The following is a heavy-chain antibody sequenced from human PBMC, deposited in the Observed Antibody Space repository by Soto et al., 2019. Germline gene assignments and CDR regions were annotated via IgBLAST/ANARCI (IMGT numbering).Heavy chain of an antibody. D-gene: IGHD2-2*01. CDR3: ARDQPCALGYCSSTGAFDI. Sequence: EASVKVSCKASGYTFTSYGISWVRQAPGQGLEWMGWISAYNGNTNYAQKLQGRVTMTTDTSTSTAYMELRSLRSDDTAVYYCARDQPCALGYCSSTGAFDIWGQGTMVTVSS. CDR1: GYTFTSYG. CDR2: ISAYNGNT. V-gene: IGHV1-18*01. J-gene: IGHJ3*02.